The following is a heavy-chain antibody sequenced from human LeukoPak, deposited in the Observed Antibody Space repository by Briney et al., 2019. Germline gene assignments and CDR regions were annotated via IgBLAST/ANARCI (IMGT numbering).Heavy chain of an antibody. D-gene: IGHD4-23*01. V-gene: IGHV3-23*01. CDR3: AGSPTVDAAFDI. J-gene: IGHJ3*02. Sequence: GGSLGLSCAASGFTFSSYAMSWVRQAPGKGLEWVSAMSGSGGTTYYADSVRGRFTVSRDNSRNTLALQMNSLRAEDTAVYYCAGSPTVDAAFDIWGQGTIVAVSS. CDR1: GFTFSSYA. CDR2: MSGSGGTT.